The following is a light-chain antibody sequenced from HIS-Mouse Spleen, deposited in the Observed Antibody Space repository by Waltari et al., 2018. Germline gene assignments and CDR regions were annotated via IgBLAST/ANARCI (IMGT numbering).Light chain of an antibody. J-gene: IGLJ3*02. CDR2: DDG. Sequence: SYVLTQPPSVSVAPGQTARITCGGHNIGSKSVHWYQQKPGKAPVLVVYDDGDRPSGIPERFSGSNSGNTATLTISRVEAGDEADYYCQVWDSSSDHPVFGGGTKLTVL. CDR3: QVWDSSSDHPV. CDR1: NIGSKS. V-gene: IGLV3-21*02.